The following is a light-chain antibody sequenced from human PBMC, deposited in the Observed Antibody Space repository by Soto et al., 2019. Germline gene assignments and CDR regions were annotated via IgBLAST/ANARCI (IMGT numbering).Light chain of an antibody. CDR2: GTS. CDR1: QSVSSKY. V-gene: IGKV3-20*01. Sequence: IVLTQSPGTLSFSPGERATLSCRASQSVSSKYLAWYQQKPGQAPRVLIYGTSIRASGVPERFSGGGSGKDFTLTITRLEPEDYAVYYCKQYGRSLFTFGPGT. J-gene: IGKJ3*01. CDR3: KQYGRSLFT.